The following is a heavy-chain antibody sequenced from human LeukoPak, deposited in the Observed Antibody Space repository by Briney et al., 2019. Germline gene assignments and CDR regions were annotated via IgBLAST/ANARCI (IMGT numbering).Heavy chain of an antibody. CDR3: AKEGRLDSEFDY. CDR2: ISGSGGST. Sequence: TGGSLRLSCAASGFTFSSYAMSWVRQAPGKGLEWVSAISGSGGSTYYADSVKGRFTISRDNSKNTLYLQMNSLGAEDTAVYYCAKEGRLDSEFDYWGQGTLVTVSS. D-gene: IGHD3-22*01. V-gene: IGHV3-23*01. J-gene: IGHJ4*02. CDR1: GFTFSSYA.